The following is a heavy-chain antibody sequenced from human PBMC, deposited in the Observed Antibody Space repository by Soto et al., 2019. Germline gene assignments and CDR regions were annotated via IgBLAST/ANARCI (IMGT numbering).Heavy chain of an antibody. V-gene: IGHV1-8*01. Sequence: QVQLVQSGAEVKKPGASVKVSCKASGYTFTSYDIIWVRQATGQGLEWMGWMNPSTGNTDSAEKCPGRLTMTRNTSISTVYMELSSLSFEDTAVYYCARGRIIVAGGFDPWGQGTLVTVSS. CDR1: GYTFTSYD. J-gene: IGHJ5*02. D-gene: IGHD6-19*01. CDR2: MNPSTGNT. CDR3: ARGRIIVAGGFDP.